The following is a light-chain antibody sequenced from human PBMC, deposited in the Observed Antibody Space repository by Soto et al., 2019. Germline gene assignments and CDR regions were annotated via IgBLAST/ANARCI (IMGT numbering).Light chain of an antibody. CDR1: SSDVGSYNL. V-gene: IGLV2-23*03. Sequence: QSALTQPASVSGSPGQSITISCTGTSSDVGSYNLVSWYQQHPGKAPKLMIYEGSKRPSGVSNRFSGSKSGNTASLTISGHQAEDEADYYCCSYAASSTFSNYVFETGTKLTVL. CDR3: CSYAASSTFSNYV. CDR2: EGS. J-gene: IGLJ1*01.